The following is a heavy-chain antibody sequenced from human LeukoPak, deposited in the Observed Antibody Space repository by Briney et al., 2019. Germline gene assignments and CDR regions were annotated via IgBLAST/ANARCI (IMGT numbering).Heavy chain of an antibody. CDR3: ARDLATVAGFAY. D-gene: IGHD6-19*01. J-gene: IGHJ4*02. V-gene: IGHV3-66*01. Sequence: GGSLRLSCAASGFTVSSNYMSWVRQAPGKGLEWVSVIYTGGSTYYTDSVKGRFTISRDNSKNTLYLQMNGLRAEDTAVYYCARDLATVAGFAYWGQGTLVTVSS. CDR2: IYTGGST. CDR1: GFTVSSNY.